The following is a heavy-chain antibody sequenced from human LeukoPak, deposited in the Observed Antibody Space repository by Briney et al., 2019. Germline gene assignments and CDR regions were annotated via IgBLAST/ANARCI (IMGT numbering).Heavy chain of an antibody. CDR3: ARGPYPYGSGGNYYGMDV. J-gene: IGHJ6*02. D-gene: IGHD3-10*01. V-gene: IGHV1-69*04. CDR2: IIPILGIA. CDR1: GGTFSSYA. Sequence: SVKVSCKASGGTFSSYAISWVRQAPGQGLEWMGRIIPILGIANYAQKFQGRVTITADKSTSTAYMELSSLRSEDTAVYYCARGPYPYGSGGNYYGMDVWGQGTTVTVSS.